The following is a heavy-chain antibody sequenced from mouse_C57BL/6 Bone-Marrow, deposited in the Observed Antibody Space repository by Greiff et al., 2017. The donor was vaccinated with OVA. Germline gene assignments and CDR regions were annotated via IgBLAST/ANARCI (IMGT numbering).Heavy chain of an antibody. J-gene: IGHJ4*01. D-gene: IGHD1-1*01. CDR1: GYTFTSYW. CDR2: IYPGSGRT. CDR3: ARSGITTVEGDFAMDY. Sequence: QVQLQQPGAELVKPGASVTMSCKASGYTFTSYWITWVKQRPGQGLEWIGDIYPGSGRTNYNENFKSKATLTVDTSSSTAYMQLSSLTSEDSAVYYCARSGITTVEGDFAMDYWGQGTSVTVSS. V-gene: IGHV1-55*01.